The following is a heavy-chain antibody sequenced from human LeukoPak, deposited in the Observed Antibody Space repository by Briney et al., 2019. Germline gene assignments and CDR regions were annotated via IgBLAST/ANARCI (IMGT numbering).Heavy chain of an antibody. J-gene: IGHJ4*02. CDR1: GFIFRSHG. CDR3: ARGEVDTAMASFDY. Sequence: GGSLRLSCVASGFIFRSHGIHWVRQAPGKGGEWVAFIRSDGRNKFYADPVKGGFIISRENSKNTLYLQMNSLSSEDTAVYFCARGEVDTAMASFDYWGQGTLVTVSS. V-gene: IGHV3-30*02. D-gene: IGHD5-18*01. CDR2: IRSDGRNK.